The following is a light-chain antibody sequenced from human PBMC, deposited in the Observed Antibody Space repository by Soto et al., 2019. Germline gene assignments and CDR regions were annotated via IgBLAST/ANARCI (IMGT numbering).Light chain of an antibody. V-gene: IGKV3-20*01. J-gene: IGKJ1*01. CDR1: QSVSSSY. CDR3: QQYGSSGT. Sequence: EIVMTQSPATLSVSPGEIATLSSRASQSVSSSYLAWYQQKPGQAPRLLIFGASTRATGIPDRFSGSGSGTDFTLTISRLEPEDFAVYYCQQYGSSGTFGQGTKVDIK. CDR2: GAS.